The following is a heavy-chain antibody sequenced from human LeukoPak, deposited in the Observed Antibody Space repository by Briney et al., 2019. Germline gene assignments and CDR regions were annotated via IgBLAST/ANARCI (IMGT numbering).Heavy chain of an antibody. CDR2: IYYSGST. CDR3: ARASLITIFGVVIIEYFDY. J-gene: IGHJ4*02. D-gene: IGHD3-3*01. V-gene: IGHV4-59*01. CDR1: GGSISSYY. Sequence: SETLSLTCTVSGGSISSYYWSWIRQPPGKGLEWIGYIYYSGSTNYNPSLKSRVTISVDTSKNQFSLKLSPVTAADTAVYYCARASLITIFGVVIIEYFDYWGQGTLVTVSS.